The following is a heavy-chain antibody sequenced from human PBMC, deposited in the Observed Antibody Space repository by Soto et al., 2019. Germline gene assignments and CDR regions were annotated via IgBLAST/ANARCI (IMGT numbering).Heavy chain of an antibody. Sequence: GGSLRLSCAASGFTFSSYAMSWVRQAPGKGLEWVSSIGSSGVNSYYADSVRGRFTISRDNSKSTLYLQMTSLTAEDTALYYCATLRSAAHFDYWGQGTLVTVSS. CDR2: IGSSGVNS. D-gene: IGHD6-13*01. CDR3: ATLRSAAHFDY. J-gene: IGHJ4*02. CDR1: GFTFSSYA. V-gene: IGHV3-23*01.